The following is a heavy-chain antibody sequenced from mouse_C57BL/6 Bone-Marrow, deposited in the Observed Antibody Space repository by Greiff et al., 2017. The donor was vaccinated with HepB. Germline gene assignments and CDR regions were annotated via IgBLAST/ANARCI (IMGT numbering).Heavy chain of an antibody. J-gene: IGHJ3*01. CDR1: GYTFTDYE. D-gene: IGHD1-1*01. CDR3: TREGYYYGSSPFAY. V-gene: IGHV1-15*01. CDR2: IDPETGGT. Sequence: SGAELVRPGASVTLSCKASGYTFTDYEMHWVKQTPVHGLEWIGAIDPETGGTAYNQTFKGKAILTADKSSSTAYMELRSLTSEDSAVYYCTREGYYYGSSPFAYWGQGTLVTVSA.